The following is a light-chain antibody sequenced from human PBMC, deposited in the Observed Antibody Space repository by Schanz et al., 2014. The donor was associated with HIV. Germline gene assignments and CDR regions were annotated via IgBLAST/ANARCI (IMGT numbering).Light chain of an antibody. J-gene: IGKJ1*01. CDR1: QTVSSNS. CDR2: GAS. V-gene: IGKV3-20*01. Sequence: EIVLTQSPVILSLSPGERATLSCRASQTVSSNSLGWYQQKRGQAPRLLIYGASSRAAGIPDRFSGSGSGTDFTLTISRLEPEDFAVYYCQQYGSSPRTFGQGTKVEIK. CDR3: QQYGSSPRT.